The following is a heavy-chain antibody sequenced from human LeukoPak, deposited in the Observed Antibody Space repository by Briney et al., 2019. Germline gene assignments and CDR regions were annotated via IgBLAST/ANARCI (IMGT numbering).Heavy chain of an antibody. V-gene: IGHV4-59*08. Sequence: SETLSLTCTVSGGSISSYYWSWIRQPPGKGLEWIGYIYYSGSTNYNPSLKSRVTISVDTSKNQFSLKLSPVTAADTAVYYCARRFYGDLYFDYWGQGTLVTVSS. J-gene: IGHJ4*02. CDR3: ARRFYGDLYFDY. CDR1: GGSISSYY. D-gene: IGHD4-17*01. CDR2: IYYSGST.